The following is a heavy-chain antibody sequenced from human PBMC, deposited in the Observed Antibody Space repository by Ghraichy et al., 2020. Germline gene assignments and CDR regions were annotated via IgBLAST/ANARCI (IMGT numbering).Heavy chain of an antibody. CDR1: GGSFSGYY. D-gene: IGHD2-15*01. Sequence: SETLSLTCAVYGGSFSGYYWSWIRQPPGKGLEWIWEINDSGSTNYNPSLKSRVTISVDTSKNQFSLKLSSVTAADTAVYYCARGEIAVVGATNFDYWGQGTLVTVSS. V-gene: IGHV4-34*01. J-gene: IGHJ4*02. CDR2: INDSGST. CDR3: ARGEIAVVGATNFDY.